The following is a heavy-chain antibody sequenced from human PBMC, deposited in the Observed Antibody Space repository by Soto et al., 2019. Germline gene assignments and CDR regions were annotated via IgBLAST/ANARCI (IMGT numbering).Heavy chain of an antibody. CDR3: ARERGRNEGVTFLGFDP. D-gene: IGHD1-1*01. V-gene: IGHV3-7*05. CDR1: GFTFSSYW. J-gene: IGHJ5*02. Sequence: GGSLRLSCAASGFTFSSYWMSWVRQAPGKGLEWVANIKQDGSEKYYVDSVKGRFTISRDNAKNSLYLQMNSLRAEDTAVYYCARERGRNEGVTFLGFDPWGQGTLVTVSS. CDR2: IKQDGSEK.